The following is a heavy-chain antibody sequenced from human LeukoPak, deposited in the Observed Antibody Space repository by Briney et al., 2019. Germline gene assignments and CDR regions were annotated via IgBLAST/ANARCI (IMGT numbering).Heavy chain of an antibody. J-gene: IGHJ4*02. CDR3: ASSYEDIVVVPAAY. CDR1: GGTFSSYA. D-gene: IGHD2-2*01. V-gene: IGHV1-69*13. Sequence: SVKVSCKASGGTFSSYAISWVRQAPGQGLEWMGGIIPIFGTANYAQKFQGRVTITADESTSTAYMELSSLRSEDTAVYYCASSYEDIVVVPAAYWGQGTLVTVSS. CDR2: IIPIFGTA.